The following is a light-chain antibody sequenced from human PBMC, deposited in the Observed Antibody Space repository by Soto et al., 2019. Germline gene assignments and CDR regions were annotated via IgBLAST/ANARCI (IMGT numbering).Light chain of an antibody. CDR2: DAS. Sequence: EIVLTQPPATLSLSPGERATLSCRASRDIGVTLGWYQQRPGQAPRLLIYDASNRATGIPDRFSGYGSGTDFTLTISGLEPEDFAVYYCQQRSHWISFGQGTRLEIK. CDR1: RDIGVT. J-gene: IGKJ5*01. CDR3: QQRSHWIS. V-gene: IGKV3-11*01.